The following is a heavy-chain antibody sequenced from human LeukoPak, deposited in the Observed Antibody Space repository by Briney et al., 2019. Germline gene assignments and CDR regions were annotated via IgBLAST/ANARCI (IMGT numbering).Heavy chain of an antibody. D-gene: IGHD2-8*01. Sequence: GGSLRLSCAASELTLNTYAMHWVRQAPGKGLEWVAIVWSGGSRNTYADSVKGRFTISRDNSKNTLYLQTNSLRVGDTAIYYCAKESNGLDIWGRGTMVIVTS. CDR2: VWSGGSRN. J-gene: IGHJ3*02. CDR3: AKESNGLDI. V-gene: IGHV3-30*02. CDR1: ELTLNTYA.